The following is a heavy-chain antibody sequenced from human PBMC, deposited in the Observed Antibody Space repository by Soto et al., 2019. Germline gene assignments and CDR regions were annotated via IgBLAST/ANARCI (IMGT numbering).Heavy chain of an antibody. Sequence: QVQLAESGGGLVEPGGYLRLSCVASGFTFSDYDMSWIRQAPGKGLEWVSFVSSSGTTMYYADSVKGRFTISRDNAKNSLYLQMNSLTADDTAVYYCARMGPRAARPSYWGQGTLVTVSS. CDR2: VSSSGTTM. J-gene: IGHJ4*02. CDR3: ARMGPRAARPSY. V-gene: IGHV3-11*01. D-gene: IGHD6-6*01. CDR1: GFTFSDYD.